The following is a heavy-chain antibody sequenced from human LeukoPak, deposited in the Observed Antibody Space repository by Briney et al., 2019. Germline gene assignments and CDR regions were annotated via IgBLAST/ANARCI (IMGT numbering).Heavy chain of an antibody. Sequence: GGSLRLSCAASGFTFSSYAMSWVRQAPGKGLEWVSAINTPGGSTYYADSVKGRFTISRDNSKNTLYLQMNSLRAEDTALYYCARDKSSGYYYFDYWGQGALVTVSS. CDR3: ARDKSSGYYYFDY. CDR2: INTPGGST. J-gene: IGHJ4*02. V-gene: IGHV3-23*01. CDR1: GFTFSSYA. D-gene: IGHD3-22*01.